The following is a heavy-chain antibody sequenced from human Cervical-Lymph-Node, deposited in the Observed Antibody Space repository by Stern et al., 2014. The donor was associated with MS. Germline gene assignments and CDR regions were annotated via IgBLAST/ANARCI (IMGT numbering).Heavy chain of an antibody. J-gene: IGHJ6*02. D-gene: IGHD1-7*01. CDR1: GYTFTNYD. CDR2: MSPNSGNT. V-gene: IGHV1-8*01. Sequence: QVQLVQSGAEVKTPGASVKVSCKASGYTFTNYDVHWVRQATGQGLEWMGWMSPNSGNTGYAQEFQGRVTMTRDTSMSTAYMELSSLRREDTAVYYCARGVPLELYGMDVWGQGTTVTVSS. CDR3: ARGVPLELYGMDV.